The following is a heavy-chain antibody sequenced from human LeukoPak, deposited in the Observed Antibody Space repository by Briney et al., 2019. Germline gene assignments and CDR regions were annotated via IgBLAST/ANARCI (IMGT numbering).Heavy chain of an antibody. CDR3: AKDYRDYGDHPEY. J-gene: IGHJ4*02. Sequence: GGSLRLSCAASGFTFTTYWMAWVRQAPGKGPEWVANVKWDGNEKHYVDSVKGRFTISRDNSKNTLFLQMNSLRAEDTAIYYCAKDYRDYGDHPEYWGQGTLVTVSS. CDR2: VKWDGNEK. CDR1: GFTFTTYW. V-gene: IGHV3-7*01. D-gene: IGHD4-17*01.